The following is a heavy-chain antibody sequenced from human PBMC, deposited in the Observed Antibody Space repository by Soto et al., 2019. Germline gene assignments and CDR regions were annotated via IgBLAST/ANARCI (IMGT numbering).Heavy chain of an antibody. Sequence: QVQLQESGPGLVKPSQTLSLTCTVSGGSISSGGYYWSWIRQHPGKGLEWIGYIYYSGSTYYNPSIKSRITISVDTSKNQFSLKLSSVTAADTVVYYCASSSPVVTAPWGQGTLVTVSS. CDR3: ASSSPVVTAP. CDR2: IYYSGST. CDR1: GGSISSGGYY. J-gene: IGHJ5*02. V-gene: IGHV4-31*03. D-gene: IGHD2-21*02.